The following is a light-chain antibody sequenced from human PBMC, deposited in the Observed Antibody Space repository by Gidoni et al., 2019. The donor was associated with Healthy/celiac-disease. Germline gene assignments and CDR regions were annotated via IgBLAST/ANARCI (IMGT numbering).Light chain of an antibody. V-gene: IGKV3-15*01. J-gene: IGKJ5*01. Sequence: EIVMTQSPATLSVSPGERATLSCRASQSVNSNLAWYQPKPGQAPRLLIYGASTRATGIPARFSGSGSGTEFTLTISSLPSEDFAVYYCQQYNNWPFTFGQGTRLEIK. CDR1: QSVNSN. CDR3: QQYNNWPFT. CDR2: GAS.